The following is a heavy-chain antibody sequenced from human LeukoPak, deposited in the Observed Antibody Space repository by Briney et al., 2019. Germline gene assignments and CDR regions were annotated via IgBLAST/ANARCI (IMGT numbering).Heavy chain of an antibody. D-gene: IGHD6-13*01. CDR2: INHSGST. Sequence: PSETLSLTCAVYGGSFSGYNWSWIRQPPGKGLEWIGEINHSGSTNYNPSLKSRVTISVDTSKNQFSLKLSSVTAADTAVYYCAKSIAEKPFDYWGQGTLVTVSS. CDR1: GGSFSGYN. V-gene: IGHV4-34*01. CDR3: AKSIAEKPFDY. J-gene: IGHJ4*02.